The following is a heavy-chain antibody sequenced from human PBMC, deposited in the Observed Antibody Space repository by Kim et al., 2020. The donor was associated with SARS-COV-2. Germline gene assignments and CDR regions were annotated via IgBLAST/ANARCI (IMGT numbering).Heavy chain of an antibody. CDR1: GYSFTSYW. CDR2: IYPGDSDT. V-gene: IGHV5-51*01. D-gene: IGHD2-2*01. J-gene: IGHJ5*02. CDR3: ALSDIVVVPAPRSGWFDP. Sequence: GESLKISCKGSGYSFTSYWIGWVRQMPGKGLEWMGIIYPGDSDTRYSPSFQGQVTISADKSISTAYLQWSSLKASDTAMYYCALSDIVVVPAPRSGWFDPWGQGTLVTVSS.